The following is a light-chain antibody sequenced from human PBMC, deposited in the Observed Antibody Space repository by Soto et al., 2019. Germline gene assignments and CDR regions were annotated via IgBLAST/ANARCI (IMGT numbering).Light chain of an antibody. CDR1: QSVRSN. Sequence: EIVMTQSPATLSVSPGERATLSCRASQSVRSNLAWYQQKPGQSPRLLIYGASTRATGIPARFSGSGSGTEFTLTISRLEPEDFAVYYCQQYGSSPPTFGQGTKVDIK. J-gene: IGKJ1*01. CDR2: GAS. V-gene: IGKV3-15*01. CDR3: QQYGSSPPT.